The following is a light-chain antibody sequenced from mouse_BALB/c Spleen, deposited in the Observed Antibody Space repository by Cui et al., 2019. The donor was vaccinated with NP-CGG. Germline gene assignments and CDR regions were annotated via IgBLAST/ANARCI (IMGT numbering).Light chain of an antibody. CDR3: ALWYSNHWV. CDR2: GTN. CDR1: TGAVTTSNY. Sequence: QAVVTQESALTTSPGETVTLTCRSSTGAVTTSNYANWVQEKPDHLFTGLIGGTNNRPPGVPAIFSGSLIGDKAALTITGAQTEDEAIYFCALWYSNHWVFGGGTQLTVL. V-gene: IGLV1*01. J-gene: IGLJ1*01.